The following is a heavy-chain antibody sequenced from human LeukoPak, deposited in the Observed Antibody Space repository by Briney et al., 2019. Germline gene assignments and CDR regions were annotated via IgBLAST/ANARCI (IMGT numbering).Heavy chain of an antibody. CDR3: ARVLGAGDYGGIFDY. Sequence: GGSLRLSCAASGFTFSGSAMHWVRQASGKGLEWVGRIRSKANSYATAYAASVKGRFTISRDDSKNTAYLQMNSLKTEDTAVYYCARVLGAGDYGGIFDYWGQGTLVTVSS. V-gene: IGHV3-73*01. CDR1: GFTFSGSA. D-gene: IGHD4-23*01. CDR2: IRSKANSYAT. J-gene: IGHJ4*02.